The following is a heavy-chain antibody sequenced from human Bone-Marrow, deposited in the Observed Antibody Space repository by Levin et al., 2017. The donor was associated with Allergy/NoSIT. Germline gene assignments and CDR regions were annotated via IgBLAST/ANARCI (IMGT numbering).Heavy chain of an antibody. Sequence: PGGSLRLSCAASGFVFSDYTMSWVRQASGKGLEWVSAIRGSGGSKYYADSVKGRFTISRDNSKNMLYLHMNNVRAEDTAVYFCAKDPRDDDSSWLLESWGQGTLVTVSS. CDR2: IRGSGGSK. J-gene: IGHJ4*02. CDR1: GFVFSDYT. V-gene: IGHV3-23*01. D-gene: IGHD6-13*01. CDR3: AKDPRDDDSSWLLES.